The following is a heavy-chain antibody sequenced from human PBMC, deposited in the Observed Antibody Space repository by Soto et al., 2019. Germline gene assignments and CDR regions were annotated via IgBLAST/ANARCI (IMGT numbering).Heavy chain of an antibody. Sequence: LRLSCAASGFTFSRKWMSSVRQALGKGLAWVSNIKQESSVKYYRDSVKGRSTSSRENAKNSRFWQMNSLRAEDTAVYYCARDCSATIFGVVIAAPWGFLPPGFAYYGMDVWCQGTTGTVSS. D-gene: IGHD3-3*01. V-gene: IGHV3-7*03. CDR3: ARDCSATIFGVVIAAPWGFLPPGFAYYGMDV. J-gene: IGHJ6*02. CDR1: GFTFSRKW. CDR2: IKQESSVK.